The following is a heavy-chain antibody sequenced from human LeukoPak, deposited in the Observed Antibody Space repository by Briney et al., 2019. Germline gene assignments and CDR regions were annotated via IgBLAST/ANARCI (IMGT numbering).Heavy chain of an antibody. J-gene: IGHJ4*02. D-gene: IGHD6-13*01. CDR2: IYYSGST. V-gene: IGHV4-39*07. Sequence: MPSETLSLTCTVSGGSFSSSSYYWGWIRQPPGKGLEWIGSIYYSGSTYYNPSLKSRVTISVDTSKNQFSLKLSSVTAADTAVYYCAREWQQRSDYWGQGTLVTVSS. CDR1: GGSFSSSSYY. CDR3: AREWQQRSDY.